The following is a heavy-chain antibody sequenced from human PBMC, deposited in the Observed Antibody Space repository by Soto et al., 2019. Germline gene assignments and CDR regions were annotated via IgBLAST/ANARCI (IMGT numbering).Heavy chain of an antibody. V-gene: IGHV3-11*01. CDR1: GFTFSDYY. Sequence: GGSLRLSCAASGFTFSDYYMSWIRQAPGKGLEWVSYISSSGSTIYYADSVKGRFTISRDNAKNSLYLQMNSLRAEDTAVYYCARSRQQWLFPFDYWGQGTLVTVSS. D-gene: IGHD6-19*01. CDR3: ARSRQQWLFPFDY. J-gene: IGHJ4*02. CDR2: ISSSGSTI.